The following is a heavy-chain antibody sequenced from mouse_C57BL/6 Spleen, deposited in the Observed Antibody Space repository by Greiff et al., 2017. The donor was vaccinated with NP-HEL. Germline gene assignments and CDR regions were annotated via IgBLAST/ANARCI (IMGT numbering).Heavy chain of an antibody. CDR1: GYTFTSYW. CDR3: TRSPYYYGSSYDAMDY. Sequence: VQLKQSGTVLARPGASVKMSCKTSGYTFTSYWMHWVKQRPGQGLEWIGAIYPGNSDTSYNQKFKGKAKLTAVTSASTAYMELSSLTTEDSAVYYCTRSPYYYGSSYDAMDYWGQGTSVTVSS. D-gene: IGHD1-1*01. CDR2: IYPGNSDT. J-gene: IGHJ4*01. V-gene: IGHV1-5*01.